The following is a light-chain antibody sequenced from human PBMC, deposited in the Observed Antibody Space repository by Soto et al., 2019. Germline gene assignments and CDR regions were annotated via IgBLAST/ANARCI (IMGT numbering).Light chain of an antibody. Sequence: CMLTQPPSVSGAPGQRCTISCTGSSSNIGAGYDVHWYQQLPGTAPKLLIYGNSNRPSGVPDRFSGSKSGTSASLAITGLQAEDEADYYCQSYDSSLSGPYVFGTGTKVTVL. V-gene: IGLV1-40*01. CDR3: QSYDSSLSGPYV. J-gene: IGLJ1*01. CDR2: GNS. CDR1: SSNIGAGYD.